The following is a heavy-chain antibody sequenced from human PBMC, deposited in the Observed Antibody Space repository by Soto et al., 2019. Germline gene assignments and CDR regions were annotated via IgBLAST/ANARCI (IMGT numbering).Heavy chain of an antibody. CDR2: IYYSGST. CDR3: ARGEMTTVTTFAFDI. J-gene: IGHJ3*02. D-gene: IGHD4-17*01. Sequence: QVQLQESGPGLVKPSQTLSLTCTVSGGSISSGDYYWRWIRQPPGKGLEWIGYIYYSGSTYYNPSLKSRVTISVDTSKNQFSLKLSSVTAADTAVYYCARGEMTTVTTFAFDIWGQGTMVTVSS. CDR1: GGSISSGDYY. V-gene: IGHV4-30-4*01.